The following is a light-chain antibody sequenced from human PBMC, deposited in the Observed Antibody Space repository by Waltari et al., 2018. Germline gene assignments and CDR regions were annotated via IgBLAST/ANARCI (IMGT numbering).Light chain of an antibody. CDR1: QSVLYNSNNKNY. CDR2: WAS. J-gene: IGKJ4*01. V-gene: IGKV4-1*01. Sequence: DIVMTQSPDSLAMYLGERATINCKSSQSVLYNSNNKNYLAWYQQKPGQPPKLLIYWASTRESGVPDRFSGSGSGTDFTLTISSLQAEDGAVYYCQQYYSIPQTFGGGTKVKI. CDR3: QQYYSIPQT.